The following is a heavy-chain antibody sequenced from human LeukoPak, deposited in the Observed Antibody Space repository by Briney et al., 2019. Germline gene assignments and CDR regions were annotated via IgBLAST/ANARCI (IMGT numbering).Heavy chain of an antibody. CDR1: GGSISSSSYY. J-gene: IGHJ6*03. V-gene: IGHV4-39*07. Sequence: NPSETLSLTCTVSGGSISSSSYYWGWIRQPPGKGLEWIGSIYYSGSTYYNPSLKSRVTISVDTSKNQFSLKLSSVTAADTAVYYCARSSEGRYYYDSSGYSYYYYYMDVWGKGTTVTISS. CDR2: IYYSGST. D-gene: IGHD3-22*01. CDR3: ARSSEGRYYYDSSGYSYYYYYMDV.